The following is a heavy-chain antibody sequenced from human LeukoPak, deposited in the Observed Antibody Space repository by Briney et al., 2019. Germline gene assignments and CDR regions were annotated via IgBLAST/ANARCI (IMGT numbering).Heavy chain of an antibody. J-gene: IGHJ4*02. D-gene: IGHD3-16*01. V-gene: IGHV2-70*04. Sequence: SGPALLKPTPTLTLTCSFSGFSLSTRGLRVRWIRQPPGKSLEWLTRIDWDDDRFYSTSLKTRLTISKHNSKNQVVRTMTHRDPVDRATYYCARMALNDGPPYLDYWGQATLVTVSS. CDR3: ARMALNDGPPYLDY. CDR1: GFSLSTRGLR. CDR2: IDWDDDR.